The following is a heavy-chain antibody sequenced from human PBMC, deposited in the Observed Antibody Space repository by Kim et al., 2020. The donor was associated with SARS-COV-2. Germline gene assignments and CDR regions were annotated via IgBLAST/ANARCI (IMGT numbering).Heavy chain of an antibody. CDR3: ARVRGSYSFDY. D-gene: IGHD1-26*01. Sequence: GGSLRLSCAASGFTFSDYYMSWIRQTPGKGLEWVSYISSTGNNIYYADSVKGRFTISRDNAKNSLYLQVNSLRAEDTAVYYCARVRGSYSFDYSGQGTLVTVSS. V-gene: IGHV3-11*01. CDR1: GFTFSDYY. J-gene: IGHJ4*02. CDR2: ISSTGNNI.